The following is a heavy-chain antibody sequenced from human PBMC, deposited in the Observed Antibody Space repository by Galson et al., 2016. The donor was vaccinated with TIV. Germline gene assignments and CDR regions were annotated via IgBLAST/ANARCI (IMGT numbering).Heavy chain of an antibody. Sequence: SETLSLTCTVSGGSISSTSYYWGWIRQPPGKGLEWIGNIYYSGSAYYNPSLKSRVTISVDTSKSQFSLKLSSVTAADTAVYYCATYCSSTTCLFDPWGQGTLVIVSS. CDR3: ATYCSSTTCLFDP. CDR2: IYYSGSA. CDR1: GGSISSTSYY. D-gene: IGHD2-2*01. J-gene: IGHJ5*02. V-gene: IGHV4-39*01.